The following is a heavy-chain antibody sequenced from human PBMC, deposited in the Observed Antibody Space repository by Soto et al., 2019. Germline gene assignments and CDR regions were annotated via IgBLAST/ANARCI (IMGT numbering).Heavy chain of an antibody. Sequence: QVQLQESGPGLVEPSQTLSLTCTVSGVSISSVGHYWSWFRQHPGKGLDWIGYIYYSGHTNSNPSLQSRFTISVDKSKNQFSLKLTSVTAADTAVYYCARGNDAAKAGYWGQGTLVTVSS. CDR1: GVSISSVGHY. CDR2: IYYSGHT. V-gene: IGHV4-31*03. D-gene: IGHD2-8*01. J-gene: IGHJ4*02. CDR3: ARGNDAAKAGY.